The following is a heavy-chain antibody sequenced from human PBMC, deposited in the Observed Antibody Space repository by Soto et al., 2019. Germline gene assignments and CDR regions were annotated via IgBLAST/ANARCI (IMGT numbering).Heavy chain of an antibody. CDR2: INPNGGT. V-gene: IGHV1-2*02. D-gene: IGHD3-10*01. Sequence: QVQLVQSGAEVKRPGASVKVSCKASGYTLTDNYMHWVREAPGQGLEWMGWINPNGGTNYAQKFQGRVTMTRDTSISTAYMELSSLRSEDTAVYYCASHWRMVRGVIKPNYYYYGMDVWGQGTTVTVSS. CDR3: ASHWRMVRGVIKPNYYYYGMDV. J-gene: IGHJ6*02. CDR1: GYTLTDNY.